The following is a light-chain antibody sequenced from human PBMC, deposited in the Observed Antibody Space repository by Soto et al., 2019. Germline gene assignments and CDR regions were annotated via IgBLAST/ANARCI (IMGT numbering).Light chain of an antibody. J-gene: IGLJ1*01. CDR2: AYN. Sequence: QSVLTQPPSVSGAPEQRVTISCTGTSSNIGAGYDVHWYQQLPGTAPRLLIQAYNTRPSGVPDRFSGSKSGASASLDITGLQTDDEAAYYCHSYDTSLSGYVFGFGTKLTVL. CDR1: SSNIGAGYD. V-gene: IGLV1-40*01. CDR3: HSYDTSLSGYV.